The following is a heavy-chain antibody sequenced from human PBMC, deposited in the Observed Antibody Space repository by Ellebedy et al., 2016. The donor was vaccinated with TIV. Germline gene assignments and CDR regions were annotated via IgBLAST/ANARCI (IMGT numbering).Heavy chain of an antibody. Sequence: GGSLRLPCAASGFTFRSYWMSWVRQAPGEGLEWVANIYQDGSEKYYVDSVKGRFTISRDNAKNSLYLQMNSLRVEDTAVYYCARRGSYGDYAVQINNWFDRWGQGTLVTVYS. V-gene: IGHV3-7*01. J-gene: IGHJ5*02. D-gene: IGHD4-17*01. CDR3: ARRGSYGDYAVQINNWFDR. CDR1: GFTFRSYW. CDR2: IYQDGSEK.